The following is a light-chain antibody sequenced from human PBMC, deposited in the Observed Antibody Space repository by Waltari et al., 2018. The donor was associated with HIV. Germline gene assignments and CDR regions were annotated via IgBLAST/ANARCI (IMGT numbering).Light chain of an antibody. CDR1: ALPKQY. CDR2: KDT. CDR3: QSADSNASLWV. Sequence: SYELTHPPSVSVSPGQTARITCSGDALPKQYAYWYQQRPGQAPGLVIYKDTERPSGIPERFSGSSSGTTATLTIIGVQAQDEADYHCQSADSNASLWVFGGGTKLTVL. J-gene: IGLJ3*02. V-gene: IGLV3-25*03.